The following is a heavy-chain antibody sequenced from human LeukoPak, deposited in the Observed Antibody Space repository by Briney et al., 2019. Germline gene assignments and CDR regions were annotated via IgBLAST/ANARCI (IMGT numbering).Heavy chain of an antibody. CDR1: GFTFSSYA. D-gene: IGHD3-10*01. J-gene: IGHJ6*02. CDR3: AKPGYGSGSYPPYGMDV. CDR2: ISGSGGST. V-gene: IGHV3-23*01. Sequence: GGSLRLSCAASGFTFSSYAMSWVRQAPGKGLEWVSAISGSGGSTYYADSVKDRFTISRDNSKNTLYLQMNSLRAEDTAVYYCAKPGYGSGSYPPYGMDVWGQGTTVTVSS.